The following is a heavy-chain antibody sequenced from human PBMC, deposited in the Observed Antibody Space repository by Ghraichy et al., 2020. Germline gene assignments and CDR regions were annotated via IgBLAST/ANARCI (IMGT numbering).Heavy chain of an antibody. V-gene: IGHV1-2*06. Sequence: ASVKVSCKASGYTFTGYYMHWVRQAPGQGLEWMGRINPNSGGTNYAQKFQGRVTMTRDTSISTAYMELSRLRSDDTAVYYCARVPGGYCSSTSCYKAFDIWGQGTMVTVSS. D-gene: IGHD2-2*02. CDR3: ARVPGGYCSSTSCYKAFDI. CDR1: GYTFTGYY. CDR2: INPNSGGT. J-gene: IGHJ3*02.